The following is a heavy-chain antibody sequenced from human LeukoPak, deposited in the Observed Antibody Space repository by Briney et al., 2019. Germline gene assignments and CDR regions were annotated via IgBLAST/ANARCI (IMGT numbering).Heavy chain of an antibody. D-gene: IGHD1-1*01. CDR1: GGSCYY. J-gene: IGHJ4*02. CDR2: INHSGST. Sequence: KPSETLSLTCAVYGGSCYYWSWIRQPPGTGLEWIGEINHSGSTNYNPYLKSRVSISVDTSKNQFSLKLNSVTAADTAVYFCARRAYSAAYWKHFDYWGQGTLVTVSS. CDR3: ARRAYSAAYWKHFDY. V-gene: IGHV4-34*01.